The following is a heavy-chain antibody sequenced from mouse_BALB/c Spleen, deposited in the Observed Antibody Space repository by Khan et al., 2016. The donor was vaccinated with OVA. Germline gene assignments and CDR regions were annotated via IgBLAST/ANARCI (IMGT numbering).Heavy chain of an antibody. V-gene: IGHV5-6-5*01. CDR2: ISRANNI. CDR3: TRGYYFVEMDY. Sequence: EVELVESGGGLVKPGGSLKLSCAASGFTFNNYAMFWVRQTSEKRLEWVASISRANNIYYPDSVKGRFTISRDNARNILYLEMSRLRSEDTAIYYCTRGYYFVEMDYWGQGTSVTVSS. D-gene: IGHD1-1*01. J-gene: IGHJ4*01. CDR1: GFTFNNYA.